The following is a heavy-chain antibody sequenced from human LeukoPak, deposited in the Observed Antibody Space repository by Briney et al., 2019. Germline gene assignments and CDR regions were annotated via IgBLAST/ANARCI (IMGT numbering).Heavy chain of an antibody. J-gene: IGHJ4*02. D-gene: IGHD6-13*01. CDR2: IYLGDSDT. V-gene: IGHV5-51*01. CDR1: GYSFTNYW. CDR3: ARPGAAAGIDY. Sequence: GESLKISCKGSGYSFTNYWVAWVRQMPGKGLEWMGIIYLGDSDTRYSPSFQGQVTISADKSINTAYLQWSSLKASDTAMYYCARPGAAAGIDYWGQGTLVTVSS.